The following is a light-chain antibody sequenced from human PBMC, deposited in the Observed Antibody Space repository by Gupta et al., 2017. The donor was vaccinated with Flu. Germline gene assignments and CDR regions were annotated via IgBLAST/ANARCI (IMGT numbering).Light chain of an antibody. J-gene: IGLJ3*02. CDR1: NVGGKS. CDR2: DDT. Sequence: SYVLTQPPSVSAAPGPTAGLPCTGNNVGGKSVHWYQQKAGRAPVLVVYDDTDRPSGIPERFSGSNSGNTATLTISRVEAGDEADYYCQVWDSSTDLWVFGGGTKLTVL. CDR3: QVWDSSTDLWV. V-gene: IGLV3-21*02.